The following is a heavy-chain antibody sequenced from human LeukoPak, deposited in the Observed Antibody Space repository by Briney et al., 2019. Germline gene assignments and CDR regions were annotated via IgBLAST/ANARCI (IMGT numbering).Heavy chain of an antibody. D-gene: IGHD3-22*01. CDR1: GFNFGSYS. J-gene: IGHJ4*02. CDR3: ARVHSSGYHGGYYFDY. CDR2: ISSSSSTT. V-gene: IGHV3-48*01. Sequence: GGSLRLSCAASGFNFGSYSMNWVRQAPGKGLEWVSYISSSSSTTYYADSLKGRFTISRDNAKNSLYLQMNSLRAEDTAVYYCARVHSSGYHGGYYFDYWGQGTLVTVSS.